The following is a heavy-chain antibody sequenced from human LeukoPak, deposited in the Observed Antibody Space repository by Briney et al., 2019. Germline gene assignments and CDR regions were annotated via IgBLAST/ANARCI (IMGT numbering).Heavy chain of an antibody. V-gene: IGHV4-4*07. CDR3: AREDSSGWGYFQH. D-gene: IGHD6-19*01. CDR2: IYTSGST. CDR1: GGSISSYY. J-gene: IGHJ1*01. Sequence: PSETLSLTCTVSGGSISSYYWSWLRQPAGKGLEWIGHIYTSGSTNYNPSLTSRVTMSVDTSKNQFSLKLSSVTAADTAVYYCAREDSSGWGYFQHWGQGTLVTVSP.